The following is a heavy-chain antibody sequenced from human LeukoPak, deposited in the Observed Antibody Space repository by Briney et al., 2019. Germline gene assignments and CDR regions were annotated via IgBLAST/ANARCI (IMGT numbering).Heavy chain of an antibody. J-gene: IGHJ4*02. Sequence: PGRSLRLSCAASGFTFDDYAMHWVRQAPGKGLEWVSGISWNSGGIGYADSVKGRFTISRDNAKNSLYLQMNSLRAEDTALYYCAEDIGSGSYYLSGFDYWGQGTLVTVSS. CDR3: AEDIGSGSYYLSGFDY. D-gene: IGHD3-10*01. V-gene: IGHV3-9*01. CDR1: GFTFDDYA. CDR2: ISWNSGGI.